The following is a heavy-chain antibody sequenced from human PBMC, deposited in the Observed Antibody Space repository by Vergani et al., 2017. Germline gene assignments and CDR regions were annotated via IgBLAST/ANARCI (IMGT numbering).Heavy chain of an antibody. CDR2: ISGSGGST. CDR3: ARERITIFGGDGMDV. D-gene: IGHD3-3*01. Sequence: EVQLLESGGGLVQPGGSLRLSCVASGFTFSSYAMSWVRQAPGKGLEWVSVISGSGGSTYYADSVKGRFTISRDNAKNSLYLQMNSLRAEDTAVYYCARERITIFGGDGMDVWGQGTTVTVSS. V-gene: IGHV3-23*01. CDR1: GFTFSSYA. J-gene: IGHJ6*02.